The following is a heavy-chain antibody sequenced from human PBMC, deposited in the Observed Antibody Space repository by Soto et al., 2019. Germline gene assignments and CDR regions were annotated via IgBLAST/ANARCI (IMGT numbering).Heavy chain of an antibody. CDR2: VSYDGSIK. CDR3: AKDGSHLAVAGTSPTSYFYGLAV. Sequence: ESGGGVVQPGRSLRLSCAASGFTFSVYGMHWVRQAPGKGLEWVALVSYDGSIKYYADSVKGRFTISRDNSKNTLYLQMNSLRVEDTAVYYCAKDGSHLAVAGTSPTSYFYGLAVCGQGTTVTVSS. V-gene: IGHV3-30*18. J-gene: IGHJ6*02. CDR1: GFTFSVYG. D-gene: IGHD6-19*01.